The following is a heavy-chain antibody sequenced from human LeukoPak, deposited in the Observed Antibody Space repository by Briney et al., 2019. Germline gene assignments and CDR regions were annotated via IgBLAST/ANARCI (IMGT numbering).Heavy chain of an antibody. CDR3: ARGGSSTSSEEWWFDP. Sequence: GASVTLSFKASGYTFTCYYMHWVRQAQGQGREWMGWINPNSGGTNYAQKFQGRVTMTRDTSISTAYMELSRLRSDATAVYYCARGGSSTSSEEWWFDPWGQGTLVTVSS. CDR2: INPNSGGT. D-gene: IGHD2-2*01. J-gene: IGHJ5*02. V-gene: IGHV1-2*02. CDR1: GYTFTCYY.